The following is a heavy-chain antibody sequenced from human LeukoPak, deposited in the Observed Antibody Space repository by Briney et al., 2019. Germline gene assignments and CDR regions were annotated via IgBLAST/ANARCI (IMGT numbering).Heavy chain of an antibody. CDR3: VKNNGWFHLAQ. Sequence: GGSLRLSCAASGFNFRNHWMDWVRQAPGKGLEWVGHIKTDGSETYYLDSLRGRFSISRDNTNNALYLQMNSLRVEDTAVYYCVKNNGWFHLAQWGQGTLVTVSS. V-gene: IGHV3-7*03. CDR1: GFNFRNHW. J-gene: IGHJ4*02. CDR2: IKTDGSET. D-gene: IGHD6-19*01.